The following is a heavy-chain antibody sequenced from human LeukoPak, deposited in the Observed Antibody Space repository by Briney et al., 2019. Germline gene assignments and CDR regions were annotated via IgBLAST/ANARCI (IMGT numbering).Heavy chain of an antibody. D-gene: IGHD2-8*01. V-gene: IGHV1-69*13. Sequence: SVKVSCKASGGTFSSYAISWVRQAPGQGLEWMGGIIPIFGTANYAQKFQGRVTITADESTSTAYMEPSSLRSEDTAVYYCARDSSPMVYADDWFDPWGQGTLVTVSS. CDR3: ARDSSPMVYADDWFDP. J-gene: IGHJ5*02. CDR2: IIPIFGTA. CDR1: GGTFSSYA.